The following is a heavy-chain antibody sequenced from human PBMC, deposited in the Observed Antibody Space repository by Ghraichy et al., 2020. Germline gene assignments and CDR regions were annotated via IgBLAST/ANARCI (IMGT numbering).Heavy chain of an antibody. D-gene: IGHD1-26*01. CDR3: ARRWELPEDYGMDV. CDR1: GGSISSSSYY. Sequence: SQTLSLTCTVSGGSISSSSYYWGWIRQPPGKGLEWIGSIYYSGSTYYNPSLKSRVTISVDTSKNQFSLKLSSVTAADTAGYYCARRWELPEDYGMDVWGQGTTVTVSS. V-gene: IGHV4-39*01. CDR2: IYYSGST. J-gene: IGHJ6*02.